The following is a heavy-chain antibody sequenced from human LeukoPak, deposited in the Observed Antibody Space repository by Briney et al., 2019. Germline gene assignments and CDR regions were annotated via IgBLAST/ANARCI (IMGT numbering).Heavy chain of an antibody. V-gene: IGHV3-30*02. CDR3: AKLGIEATINGDFDY. CDR2: IRYDGSNK. Sequence: PGGSLRLSCAASGFTFSSYGMHWVRQAPGKGLEWVAFIRYDGSNKYYADSVKGRFTISRDNSKNTLYLQMNSLRAEDTAVYYCAKLGIEATINGDFDYWGQGTLVTVSS. CDR1: GFTFSSYG. J-gene: IGHJ4*02. D-gene: IGHD5-12*01.